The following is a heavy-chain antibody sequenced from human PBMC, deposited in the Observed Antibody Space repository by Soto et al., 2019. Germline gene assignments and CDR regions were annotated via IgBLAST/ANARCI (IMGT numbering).Heavy chain of an antibody. Sequence: ASVKVSCKTSGYTFVDYFIHWVRQAPGQGLEWMGIISLRHHSTSYAQKFQDRLSVTRDPSSTTIYMELSSLRHEDTAVYFCARDSGWPILNFDNWGQGTPVTVSS. D-gene: IGHD3-10*01. J-gene: IGHJ4*02. CDR1: GYTFVDYF. CDR3: ARDSGWPILNFDN. CDR2: ISLRHHST. V-gene: IGHV1-46*01.